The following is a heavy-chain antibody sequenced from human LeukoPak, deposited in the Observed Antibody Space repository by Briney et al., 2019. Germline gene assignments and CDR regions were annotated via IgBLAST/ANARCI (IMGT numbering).Heavy chain of an antibody. V-gene: IGHV3-21*04. CDR2: ISSSSSYI. CDR3: ARDAKGIVVAESYYYGMDV. D-gene: IGHD6-19*01. CDR1: GFTFSSYS. Sequence: PGGSLRLSCAASGFTFSSYSMNWVRQAPGKGLEWVSSISSSSSYIYYADSVKGRFTISRDNAKNSLYLQMNSLRAEDTAVYYCARDAKGIVVAESYYYGMDVWGQGTTVTVSS. J-gene: IGHJ6*02.